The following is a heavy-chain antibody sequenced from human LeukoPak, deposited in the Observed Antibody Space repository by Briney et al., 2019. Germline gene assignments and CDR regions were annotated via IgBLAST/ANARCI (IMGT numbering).Heavy chain of an antibody. D-gene: IGHD1-7*01. J-gene: IGHJ4*02. Sequence: GGSLRLSCAVSGFTFDDYAMHWVRQVPGKGLEWVAGISWNSDTRGYVDSVKGRFTISRDNAKNSLYLQMNSLRAEDTAVYYCARDPRGITGTTVDYWGQGTLVTVSS. CDR3: ARDPRGITGTTVDY. CDR2: ISWNSDTR. CDR1: GFTFDDYA. V-gene: IGHV3-9*01.